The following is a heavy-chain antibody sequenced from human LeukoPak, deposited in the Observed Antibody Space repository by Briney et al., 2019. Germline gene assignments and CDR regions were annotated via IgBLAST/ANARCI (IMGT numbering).Heavy chain of an antibody. Sequence: SSETLSLTCTVSGGSISSGSYYWSWIRQPAGKGLEWIGRIYSSGSTNYSPSLKSRVTISVDTSKNQFSLKLSSVTAADTAVYYCARGVVIAPQTFDYWGQGTLVTVSS. CDR2: IYSSGST. D-gene: IGHD2-21*01. V-gene: IGHV4-61*02. CDR3: ARGVVIAPQTFDY. J-gene: IGHJ4*02. CDR1: GGSISSGSYY.